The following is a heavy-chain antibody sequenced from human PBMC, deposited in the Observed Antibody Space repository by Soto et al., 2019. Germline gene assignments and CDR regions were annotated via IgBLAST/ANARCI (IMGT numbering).Heavy chain of an antibody. Sequence: ASVKVSCKASGYTFTSYYMHWVRQAPGQGLGWMGIINPSGGSTSYAQKFQGRVTMTRDTSTSTVYMELSSLRSEDTAVYYCARVFHTAMATDAFDIWGQGTMVTVSS. CDR2: INPSGGST. CDR1: GYTFTSYY. V-gene: IGHV1-46*03. CDR3: ARVFHTAMATDAFDI. D-gene: IGHD5-18*01. J-gene: IGHJ3*02.